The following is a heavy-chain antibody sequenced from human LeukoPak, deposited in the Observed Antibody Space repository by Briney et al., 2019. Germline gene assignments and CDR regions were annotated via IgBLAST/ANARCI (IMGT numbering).Heavy chain of an antibody. J-gene: IGHJ6*02. CDR1: GFTFSSYE. V-gene: IGHV3-48*03. Sequence: PGRSLRLSCAASGFTFSSYEMNWVRQAPGKGLEWVSYMSSGGTTIYYADSVKGRFTISRDNPKNPLYLQMNSLRAEDTAVYYCARGYYGMDVWGQGTTVTVSS. CDR3: ARGYYGMDV. CDR2: MSSGGTTI.